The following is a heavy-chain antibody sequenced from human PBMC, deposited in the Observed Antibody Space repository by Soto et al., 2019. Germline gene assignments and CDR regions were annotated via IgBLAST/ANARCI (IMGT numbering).Heavy chain of an antibody. D-gene: IGHD2-2*01. CDR2: ISSSGSTI. J-gene: IGHJ5*02. CDR3: ARDRYCSSTSCPPGSWFDP. Sequence: GGSLRLSCAASGFTFSDYYMSWIRQAPGKGLEWVSYISSSGSTIYYADSVKGRFTISRDNAKNSLYLQMNSLRAEDTAVYYCARDRYCSSTSCPPGSWFDPWGQGTLVTVSS. CDR1: GFTFSDYY. V-gene: IGHV3-11*01.